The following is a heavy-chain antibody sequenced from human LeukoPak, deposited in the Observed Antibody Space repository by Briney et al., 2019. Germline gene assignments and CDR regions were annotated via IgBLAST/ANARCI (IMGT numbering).Heavy chain of an antibody. V-gene: IGHV4-59*01. CDR3: ARVLSYSSSWPGGWFDP. J-gene: IGHJ5*02. D-gene: IGHD6-13*01. CDR2: IYYSGST. CDR1: GGSISSYY. Sequence: ASETLSLTCTVSGGSISSYYWSWIRQPPGKGLEWIGYIYYSGSTNYNPSLKSRVTISVDTSKNQFSLKLSSVTAADTAVYYCARVLSYSSSWPGGWFDPWGQGTLVTVSS.